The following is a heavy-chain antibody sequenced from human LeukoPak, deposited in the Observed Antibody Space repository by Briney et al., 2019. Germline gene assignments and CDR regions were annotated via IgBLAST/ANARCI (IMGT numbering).Heavy chain of an antibody. J-gene: IGHJ4*02. CDR3: ATVVVPAALGSTFDY. D-gene: IGHD2-2*01. V-gene: IGHV4-39*01. CDR2: IYYSGST. Sequence: SGTLSLTCTVSGGSISSSSYYWGWIRQPPGKGLEWIGSIYYSGSTYYNPSLKSRVTISVDTSKNQFSLKLSSVTAADTAVYYCATVVVPAALGSTFDYWGQGTLVTVSS. CDR1: GGSISSSSYY.